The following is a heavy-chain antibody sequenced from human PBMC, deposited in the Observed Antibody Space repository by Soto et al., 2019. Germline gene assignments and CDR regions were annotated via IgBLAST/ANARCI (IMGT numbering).Heavy chain of an antibody. J-gene: IGHJ6*02. CDR2: ISYDGSNK. D-gene: IGHD6-19*01. V-gene: IGHV3-30*18. CDR3: AKDPMWQWLASVYYYYGMDV. Sequence: QVQLVESGGGVVQPGRSLRLSCAASGFTFSSYGMHWVRQAPGKGLEWVAVISYDGSNKYYADSVKGRFTISRDNSKNTLHLQMNSLRAEDTAVYYCAKDPMWQWLASVYYYYGMDVWGQGTTVTVSS. CDR1: GFTFSSYG.